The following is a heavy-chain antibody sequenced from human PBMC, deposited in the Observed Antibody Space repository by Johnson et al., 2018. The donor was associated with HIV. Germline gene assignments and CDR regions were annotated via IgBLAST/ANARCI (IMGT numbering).Heavy chain of an antibody. Sequence: VQLVESGGGLVKPGGSLRLSCAASGFTFSDYYMTWIRQAPGKGLEWLSFISSSGDIIRYADSVKGRFTNSRDNAKNSLYLQMNSLRAEDTALYYCARSKDCSGGSCPDGFDIWGQGTMVIVSS. V-gene: IGHV3-11*04. J-gene: IGHJ3*02. CDR2: ISSSGDII. CDR3: ARSKDCSGGSCPDGFDI. CDR1: GFTFSDYY. D-gene: IGHD2-15*01.